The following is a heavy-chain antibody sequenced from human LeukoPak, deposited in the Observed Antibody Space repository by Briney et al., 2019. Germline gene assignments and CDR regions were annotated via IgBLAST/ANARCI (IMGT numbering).Heavy chain of an antibody. J-gene: IGHJ3*02. Sequence: QPGGSLRLSCAASGFTFSSYWMSWVRQAPGKGLEWVANIKQDGSEKYYVDSVKGRFTISRDNAKNSLYLQMNSLRAEDTAVYYCARDPPLLRFLSASDAFDIWGQGTMVTVSS. D-gene: IGHD3-3*01. CDR2: IKQDGSEK. CDR3: ARDPPLLRFLSASDAFDI. V-gene: IGHV3-7*01. CDR1: GFTFSSYW.